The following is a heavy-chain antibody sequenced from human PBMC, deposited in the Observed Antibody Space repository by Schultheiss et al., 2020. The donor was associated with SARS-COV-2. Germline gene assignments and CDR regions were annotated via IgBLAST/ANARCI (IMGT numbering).Heavy chain of an antibody. CDR1: GFTFTSYA. CDR2: INSNGHST. D-gene: IGHD6-6*01. J-gene: IGHJ4*02. CDR3: VKEQLVFTSPFDS. V-gene: IGHV3-64D*09. Sequence: GGSLRLSCAASGFTFTSYAMSWVRQAPGKGLEYVSAINSNGHSTYYADSMKGRFTISRDNSKNTVFLQMSSLRPEDTAVYYCVKEQLVFTSPFDSWGQGTLVTVSS.